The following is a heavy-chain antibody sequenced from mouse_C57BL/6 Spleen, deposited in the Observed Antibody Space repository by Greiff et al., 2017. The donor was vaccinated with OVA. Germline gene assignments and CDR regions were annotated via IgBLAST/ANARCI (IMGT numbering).Heavy chain of an antibody. Sequence: QVHVKQPGAELVKPGASVKVSCKASGYTFTSYWMHWVKQRPGQGLEWIGRIHPSDSDTNYNQKFKGKATLTVDKSSSTAYMQLSSLTSEDSAVYYCAKGDYDVWFAYWGQGTLVTVSA. J-gene: IGHJ3*01. V-gene: IGHV1-74*01. D-gene: IGHD2-4*01. CDR3: AKGDYDVWFAY. CDR1: GYTFTSYW. CDR2: IHPSDSDT.